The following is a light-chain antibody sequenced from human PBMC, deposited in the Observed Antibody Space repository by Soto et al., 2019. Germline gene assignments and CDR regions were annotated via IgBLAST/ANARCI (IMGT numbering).Light chain of an antibody. CDR1: SSDVGGYNY. Sequence: QSVLTQPASVSGSPGQSITISCTGTSSDVGGYNYVSSYQQYPGKAPKLMIYDVSNRPSGVSDRFSGSKSGNTASLTISGLQAEDEAEYYCTSYTSSSTDVVFGGGTKLTVL. CDR2: DVS. V-gene: IGLV2-14*03. CDR3: TSYTSSSTDVV. J-gene: IGLJ2*01.